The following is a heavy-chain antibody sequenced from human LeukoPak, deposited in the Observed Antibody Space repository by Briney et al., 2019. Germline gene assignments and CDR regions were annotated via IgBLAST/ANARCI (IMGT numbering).Heavy chain of an antibody. CDR3: ATTPPYYYDSSGYPPTKYYFDY. Sequence: ASVKVSCKVSGYTLTELSMHWVRQAPGKGLEWMGGFDPEDGETIYAQKFQGRVTMTEDTSTDTAYMELSSLRSEDTAVYYCATTPPYYYDSSGYPPTKYYFDYWGQGTLVTVSS. V-gene: IGHV1-24*01. J-gene: IGHJ4*02. CDR2: FDPEDGET. CDR1: GYTLTELS. D-gene: IGHD3-22*01.